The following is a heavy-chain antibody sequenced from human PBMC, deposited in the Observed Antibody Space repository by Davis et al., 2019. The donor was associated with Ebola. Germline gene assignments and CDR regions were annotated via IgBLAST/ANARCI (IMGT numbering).Heavy chain of an antibody. CDR1: GGTFSSYA. J-gene: IGHJ6*02. V-gene: IGHV1-69*04. CDR2: IIPILGIA. Sequence: AASVKVSCKASGGTFSSYAISWVRQAPGQGLEWMGRIIPILGIANYAQKFQGRVTITADKSTSTAYMELSSLRSEDTAVYYCASLEMATITSYYGMDVWGQGITVTVSS. D-gene: IGHD5-24*01. CDR3: ASLEMATITSYYGMDV.